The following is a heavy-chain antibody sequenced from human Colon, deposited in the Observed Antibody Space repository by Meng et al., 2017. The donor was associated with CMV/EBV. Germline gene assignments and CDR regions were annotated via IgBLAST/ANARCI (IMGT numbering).Heavy chain of an antibody. CDR3: ARVFVDYYYYYGMDV. D-gene: IGHD2-21*01. Sequence: ASVKVSCKASGYTFTGYYMHWVRQAPGQGLEWMGWINPNSGGTNYAQKFQGRVTMTRDTSISTAYMELSRLRSDDTAVYYCARVFVDYYYYYGMDVWGQGTMVTVSS. J-gene: IGHJ6*02. V-gene: IGHV1-2*02. CDR2: INPNSGGT. CDR1: GYTFTGYY.